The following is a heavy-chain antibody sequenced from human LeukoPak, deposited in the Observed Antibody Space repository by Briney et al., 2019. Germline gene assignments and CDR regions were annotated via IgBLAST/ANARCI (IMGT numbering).Heavy chain of an antibody. V-gene: IGHV1-8*01. CDR1: GYPFSNYD. J-gene: IGHJ4*02. Sequence: ASVKVSCKASGYPFSNYDINWVRQAPGRGLEWMGWMDPKSGNTGYGQKFQGRVTMTRVTSITTAYMELRSLRSDDTAVYYCARGSKLYDILTGYYSAPPDYWGQGTLVTVSS. CDR3: ARGSKLYDILTGYYSAPPDY. CDR2: MDPKSGNT. D-gene: IGHD3-9*01.